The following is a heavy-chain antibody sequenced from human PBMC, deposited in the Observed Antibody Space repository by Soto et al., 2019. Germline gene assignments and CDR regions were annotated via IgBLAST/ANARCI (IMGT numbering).Heavy chain of an antibody. CDR3: ATHRPGRGGSCSDY. CDR1: GGSISSYY. CDR2: IYYSGST. J-gene: IGHJ4*02. D-gene: IGHD2-15*01. Sequence: QVQLQESGPGLVKPSETLSLTCTVSGGSISSYYWSWIRPPPGTGLEWIEYIYYSGSTTYNPSLKGRVIISVDAPKNQFFVTLSSVTAAGTAVYYWATHRPGRGGSCSDYWGQGTLVTVSS. V-gene: IGHV4-59*08.